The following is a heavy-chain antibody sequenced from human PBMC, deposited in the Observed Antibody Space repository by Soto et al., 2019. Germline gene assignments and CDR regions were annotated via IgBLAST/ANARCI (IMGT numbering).Heavy chain of an antibody. CDR3: ARDTRGHNSDAFDV. Sequence: QAQLVQSGPEVKKPGASVKVSCKASGYTFTTYGINWVRQAPGQGLEWVAWISVYNGRTDSAQKVQGGVTMTIDKSTTTAYMELRGLISDDTAVYYCARDTRGHNSDAFDVWGQGTTVLVSS. CDR1: GYTFTTYG. CDR2: ISVYNGRT. D-gene: IGHD3-10*01. J-gene: IGHJ3*01. V-gene: IGHV1-18*01.